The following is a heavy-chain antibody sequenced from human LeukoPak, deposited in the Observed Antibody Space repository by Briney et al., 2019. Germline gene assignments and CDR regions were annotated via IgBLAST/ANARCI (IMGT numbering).Heavy chain of an antibody. Sequence: PGGSLRLSCAASGFTFSSYWMSWVRQAPGKGLEWVANIKQDGSEKYYVDSVKGRFTISRDNAKNSLYLQMKSLRAEDTALYYCARWDGLERAIYFDYWGQGTLVTVSS. V-gene: IGHV3-7*03. J-gene: IGHJ4*02. CDR2: IKQDGSEK. CDR1: GFTFSSYW. CDR3: ARWDGLERAIYFDY. D-gene: IGHD1-1*01.